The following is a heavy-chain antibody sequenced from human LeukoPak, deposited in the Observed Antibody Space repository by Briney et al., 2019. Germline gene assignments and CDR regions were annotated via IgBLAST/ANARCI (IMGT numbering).Heavy chain of an antibody. D-gene: IGHD3-22*01. CDR2: IYSGGST. CDR1: GFTVSSNY. J-gene: IGHJ4*02. Sequence: GGSLRLSCAASGFTVSSNYMSWVRQAPGKGLEWVSVIYSGGSTYYADSVKGRFTISRDNSKNTLYLQMNSLRAEDTAVYYSAREGHYYDSSDWGQGTLVTVSS. V-gene: IGHV3-66*01. CDR3: AREGHYYDSSD.